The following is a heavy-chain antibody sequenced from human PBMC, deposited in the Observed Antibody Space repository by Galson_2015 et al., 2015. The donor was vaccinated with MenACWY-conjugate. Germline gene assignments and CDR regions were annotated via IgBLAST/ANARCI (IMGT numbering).Heavy chain of an antibody. CDR1: GFTLTHYA. CDR2: INAGHRNT. D-gene: IGHD6-19*01. V-gene: IGHV1-3*01. CDR3: ARSPYSTGWYGYFDY. Sequence: SVKVSCKASGFTLTHYAIHWVRQAPGQGLEWMGWINAGHRNTKYSENLQGRVTITSDTSTGTAYMDLSSLGSEDTAVYYCARSPYSTGWYGYFDYWGQGTLVTVSS. J-gene: IGHJ4*02.